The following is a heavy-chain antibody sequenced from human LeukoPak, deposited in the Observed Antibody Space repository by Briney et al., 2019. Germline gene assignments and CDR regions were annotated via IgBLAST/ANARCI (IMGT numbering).Heavy chain of an antibody. V-gene: IGHV3-23*01. CDR3: AKDGQLERTPFDY. CDR2: ISGSGGST. D-gene: IGHD1-1*01. Sequence: GGSLRLSCAASGFTFSSYAMSWVRQAPGKGLEWVSAISGSGGSTYYADSVKGRFTISRDNSKDTLYLQMNSLRAEDTAVYYCAKDGQLERTPFDYWGQGTLVTVSS. CDR1: GFTFSSYA. J-gene: IGHJ4*02.